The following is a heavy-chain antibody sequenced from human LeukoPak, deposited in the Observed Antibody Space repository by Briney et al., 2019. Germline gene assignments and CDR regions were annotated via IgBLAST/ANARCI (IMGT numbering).Heavy chain of an antibody. CDR2: ISVYNGNT. V-gene: IGHV1-18*01. CDR1: GYAFTSYG. CDR3: ARGYSSGSLLY. Sequence: ASVKVSCKASGYAFTSYGISWVRQAPGQGLEWMGWISVYNGNTNYAQKFQGRLTMTTDTSTSTAYMELRSLESDDTAVYYCARGYSSGSLLYWGQGTLVTVSS. D-gene: IGHD6-19*01. J-gene: IGHJ4*02.